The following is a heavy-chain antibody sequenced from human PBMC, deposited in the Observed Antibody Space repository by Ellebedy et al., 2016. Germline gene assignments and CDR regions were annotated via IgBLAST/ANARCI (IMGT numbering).Heavy chain of an antibody. J-gene: IGHJ1*01. V-gene: IGHV3-33*01. CDR2: IWYDGSVR. CDR3: AREADCGGDCSAGFQH. Sequence: GGSLRLSXAASGFSFSHFGMHWVRQAPGKGLEWLAVIWYDGSVRHYADSVKGRFIISRDNSQNTLYLQVNSLRVEDTAVYYCAREADCGGDCSAGFQHWGQGTLVTVSS. CDR1: GFSFSHFG. D-gene: IGHD2-21*01.